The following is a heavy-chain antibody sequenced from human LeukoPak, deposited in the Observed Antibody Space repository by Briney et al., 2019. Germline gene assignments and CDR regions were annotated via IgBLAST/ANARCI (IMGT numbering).Heavy chain of an antibody. CDR3: ASVVVTAIHYFDY. CDR2: IYYSGST. D-gene: IGHD2-21*02. CDR1: GGSISSGGYS. J-gene: IGHJ4*02. V-gene: IGHV4-39*01. Sequence: SETLSLTCAVSGGSISSGGYSWSWIRQPPGKGLEWIGSIYYSGSTYYNPSLKSRVTISVDTSKNQFSLKLSSVAAADTAVYYCASVVVTAIHYFDYWGQGTLVTVSS.